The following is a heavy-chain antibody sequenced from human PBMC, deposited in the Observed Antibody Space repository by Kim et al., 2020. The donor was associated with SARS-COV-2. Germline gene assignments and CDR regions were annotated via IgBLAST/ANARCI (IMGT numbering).Heavy chain of an antibody. Sequence: GGSLRLSCAASGFTFSSYAIHWVRQAPGKGLEWVAVISYDGSNKYYADSVKGRFTISRDNSKNTLYLQMNSLRAEDTAVYYCARVAAGSYYYGMDVWGQGTTVTVSS. V-gene: IGHV3-30-3*01. J-gene: IGHJ6*02. D-gene: IGHD6-13*01. CDR3: ARVAAGSYYYGMDV. CDR2: ISYDGSNK. CDR1: GFTFSSYA.